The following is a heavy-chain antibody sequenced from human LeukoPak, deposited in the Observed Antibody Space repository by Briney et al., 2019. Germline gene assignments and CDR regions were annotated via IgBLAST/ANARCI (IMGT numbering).Heavy chain of an antibody. CDR1: GYTFTGSY. J-gene: IGHJ5*02. CDR2: INLNSGGT. V-gene: IGHV1-2*02. Sequence: GASVKVSCKASGYTFTGSYMHWVRQAPGQELEWMGWINLNSGGTNYALKFQDRVTLTRDTSSNTAYMEMSGLTSDDTAVYFCARGMETTNTVFSWFDPWGQGTLVTVSS. D-gene: IGHD3-9*01. CDR3: ARGMETTNTVFSWFDP.